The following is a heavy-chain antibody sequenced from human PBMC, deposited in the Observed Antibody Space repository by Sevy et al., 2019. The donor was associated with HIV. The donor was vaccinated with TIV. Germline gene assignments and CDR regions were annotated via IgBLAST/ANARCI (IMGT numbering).Heavy chain of an antibody. CDR2: IKQDGSEK. D-gene: IGHD6-13*01. J-gene: IGHJ5*02. CDR1: GFTFSSYW. Sequence: GGSLRLSCAASGFTFSSYWMSWVRQAPGKGLEWLANIKQDGSEKYYVDSVKGRFTISRDNAKNSLYLQMNSLRAEDTAVYYCARDTRRIAAASGFGDWFDPWGQGTLVTVSS. CDR3: ARDTRRIAAASGFGDWFDP. V-gene: IGHV3-7*03.